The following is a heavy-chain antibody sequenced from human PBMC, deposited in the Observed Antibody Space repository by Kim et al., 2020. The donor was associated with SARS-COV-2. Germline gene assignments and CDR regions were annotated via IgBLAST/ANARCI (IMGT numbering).Heavy chain of an antibody. J-gene: IGHJ4*02. V-gene: IGHV3-23*01. CDR3: AKDSYIAVGGYFDY. D-gene: IGHD6-19*01. Sequence: ADAEKGRFTISRDTSKNTLYLQMSSLRAEETAVYYCAKDSYIAVGGYFDYWGQGTLVTVSS.